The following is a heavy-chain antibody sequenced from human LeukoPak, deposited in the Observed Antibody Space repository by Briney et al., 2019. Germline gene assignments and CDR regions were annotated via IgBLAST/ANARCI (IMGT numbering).Heavy chain of an antibody. Sequence: GASVKVSCKASGYTFTSYGISWVRQAPGQGLEWMGWISAYNGNTNYAQKLQGRVTMTTDTSTSTAYMELRSLRSDDTAVYYCARAVIYYDRNRDYNWFDPWGQGTLVTVSS. CDR1: GYTFTSYG. J-gene: IGHJ5*02. V-gene: IGHV1-18*01. CDR3: ARAVIYYDRNRDYNWFDP. CDR2: ISAYNGNT. D-gene: IGHD3-22*01.